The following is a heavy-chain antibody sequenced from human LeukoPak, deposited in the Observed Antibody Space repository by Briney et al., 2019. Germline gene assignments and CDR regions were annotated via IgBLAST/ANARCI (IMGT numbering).Heavy chain of an antibody. CDR1: GYTFTSYD. V-gene: IGHV1-46*03. CDR2: INLCGGST. D-gene: IGHD2-21*01. J-gene: IGHJ5*02. CDR3: ASILGSGNWFDH. Sequence: ASVRVSCKASGYTFTSYDMHWVRQAAGQGRGWMGRINLCGGSTGYAQKLHGRGTMTRDPATRTGYMELSSLRSEDPAVYYCASILGSGNWFDHWGQGNLVTVSS.